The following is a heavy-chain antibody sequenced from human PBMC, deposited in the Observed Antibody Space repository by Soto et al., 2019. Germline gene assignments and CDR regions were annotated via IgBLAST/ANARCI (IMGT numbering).Heavy chain of an antibody. J-gene: IGHJ3*02. CDR1: GRTLSSYT. CDR3: AMPSRGVVTDDDFDI. Sequence: QVQLVQSGAEVKKPGSSVKVSCKASGRTLSSYTTSWLLQAPRQGLEWMGRIIPNHGIANYAQQFQGSVTITTDKSTSTAHMELSSLRSGATAVYYCAMPSRGVVTDDDFDIWGQETLVTVAS. V-gene: IGHV1-69*02. CDR2: IIPNHGIA. D-gene: IGHD3-10*01.